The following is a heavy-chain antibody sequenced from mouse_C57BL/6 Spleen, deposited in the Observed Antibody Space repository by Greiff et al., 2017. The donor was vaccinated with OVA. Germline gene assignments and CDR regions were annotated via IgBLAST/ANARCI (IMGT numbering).Heavy chain of an antibody. J-gene: IGHJ4*01. CDR2: IYPGDGDT. CDR3: ARNHDGSEYYYAMDY. CDR1: GYAFSSSW. D-gene: IGHD2-3*01. Sequence: VQLQQPGPELVKPGASVTISCKASGYAFSSSWMNWVKQRPGKGLEWIGRIYPGDGDTNYNGKFKGKATLTADKSSSTAYMQLSSLTSEDSAVYFCARNHDGSEYYYAMDYWGQGTSVTVSS. V-gene: IGHV1-82*01.